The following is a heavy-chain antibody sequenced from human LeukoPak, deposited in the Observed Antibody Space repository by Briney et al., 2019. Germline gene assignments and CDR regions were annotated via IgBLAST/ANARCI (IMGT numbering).Heavy chain of an antibody. V-gene: IGHV3-23*01. J-gene: IGHJ2*01. CDR3: ANRMAAAGTGSYCYFDL. CDR2: ISGSGGNT. CDR1: GFTFSSSA. D-gene: IGHD6-13*01. Sequence: GGSLRLSCAASGFTFSSSAMSWVRQAPGKGLEWVSAISGSGGNTYYADAVKGRFTISRDNSKNTLYLQVNSLRAEDTAVYYCANRMAAAGTGSYCYFDLWGRGTLVTVSS.